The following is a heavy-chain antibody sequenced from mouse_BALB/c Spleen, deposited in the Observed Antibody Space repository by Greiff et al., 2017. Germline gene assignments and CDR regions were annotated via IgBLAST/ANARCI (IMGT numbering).Heavy chain of an antibody. CDR2: INPNNGDT. V-gene: IGHV1-26*01. D-gene: IGHD1-1*01. CDR3: ALTTVVAWGYWYVDV. Sequence: VQLQQSGPELVKPGASVKMSCKASGYTFTDYYMKWVKQSHGKSLEWIGDINPNNGDTFYNQKFKGKATLTVDKSSSTAYMQLNSLTSEDSAVYYCALTTVVAWGYWYVDVWGAGTTVTVSS. CDR1: GYTFTDYY. J-gene: IGHJ1*01.